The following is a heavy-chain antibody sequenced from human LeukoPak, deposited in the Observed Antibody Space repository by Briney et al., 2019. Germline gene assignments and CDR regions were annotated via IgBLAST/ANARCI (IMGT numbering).Heavy chain of an antibody. CDR1: GFSFSSYA. V-gene: IGHV3-23*01. D-gene: IGHD6-13*01. Sequence: GGSLRLSCAASGFSFSSYAMSWVRQAPGKGLEWVSAISGSGGNTYYADSVKGRFTISRDNSKNTLYLQMNSLRAEDTAVYYCARAPTSEQQLQFDYWGQGTLVTVSS. CDR2: ISGSGGNT. CDR3: ARAPTSEQQLQFDY. J-gene: IGHJ4*02.